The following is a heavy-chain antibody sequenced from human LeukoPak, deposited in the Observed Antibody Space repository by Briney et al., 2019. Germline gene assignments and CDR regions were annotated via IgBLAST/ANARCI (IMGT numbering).Heavy chain of an antibody. CDR3: HGDGYNYNAFDI. V-gene: IGHV1-69*01. D-gene: IGHD5-24*01. Sequence: SVTVSCKASGGTFSSYAISWVRQAPGQGLEWMGGIIPIFGTANYAQKFQGRVTITADESTSTAYMELSSLRSEDTAVYYCHGDGYNYNAFDIWGQGTMVTVSS. J-gene: IGHJ3*02. CDR2: IIPIFGTA. CDR1: GGTFSSYA.